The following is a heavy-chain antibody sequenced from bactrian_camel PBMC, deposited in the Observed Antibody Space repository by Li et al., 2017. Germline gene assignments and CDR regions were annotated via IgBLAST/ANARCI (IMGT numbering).Heavy chain of an antibody. V-gene: IGHV3S10*01. CDR2: MATDGTT. CDR1: GFAFNPYY. D-gene: IGHD1*01. Sequence: VQLVESGGDLVQPGGSLRVSCEYSGFAFNPYYIAWVRQAPGKERELVSSMATDGTTTYADSVKDRFTISEYNAEKTVYLQMNELKTEDTAVYYCPAEGCFGLGYLADYWGQGTQVTVS. CDR3: PAEGCFGLGYLADY. J-gene: IGHJ4*01.